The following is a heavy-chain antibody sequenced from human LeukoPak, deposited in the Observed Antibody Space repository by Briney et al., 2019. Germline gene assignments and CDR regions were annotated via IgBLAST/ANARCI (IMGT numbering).Heavy chain of an antibody. Sequence: PSETLSLTCTVSGGSISSYYWSWIRQPPGEGLEWIGYIYYSGSTNYNPSLKSRVTISVDTSKNQFSLKLSSVTAADTAVYYCAREGEYSYGGVYFDYWGQGTLVTVSS. V-gene: IGHV4-59*01. CDR1: GGSISSYY. CDR3: AREGEYSYGGVYFDY. CDR2: IYYSGST. D-gene: IGHD5-18*01. J-gene: IGHJ4*02.